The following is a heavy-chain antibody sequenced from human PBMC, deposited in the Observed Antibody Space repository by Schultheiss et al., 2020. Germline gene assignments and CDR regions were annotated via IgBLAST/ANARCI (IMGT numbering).Heavy chain of an antibody. CDR2: ISYDGSNK. Sequence: GGSLRLSCAASGFTFSSYAMHWVRQAPGKGLEWVAVISYDGSNKYYADSVKGRFTISRDNSKNTLYLQMNSLRADDSAVYFCARDLIPDQWGQGTLVTVSS. CDR1: GFTFSSYA. CDR3: ARDLIPDQ. D-gene: IGHD1-14*01. V-gene: IGHV3-30*04. J-gene: IGHJ4*02.